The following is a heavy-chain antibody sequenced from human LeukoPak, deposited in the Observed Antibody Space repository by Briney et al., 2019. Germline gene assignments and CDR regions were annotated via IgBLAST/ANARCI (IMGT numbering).Heavy chain of an antibody. J-gene: IGHJ6*03. CDR1: GGSFSGYY. CDR2: INHSGST. Sequence: SETLSLTCAVYGGSFSGYYWSWIRQPPGKGLEWIGEINHSGSTNYNPSLKSRVTISVDTSKNQFSLKLSSVTAADTAFYYCASQGHHGKIVGTTLSYFYMDVWGKGATVTVSS. D-gene: IGHD1-26*01. V-gene: IGHV4-34*01. CDR3: ASQGHHGKIVGTTLSYFYMDV.